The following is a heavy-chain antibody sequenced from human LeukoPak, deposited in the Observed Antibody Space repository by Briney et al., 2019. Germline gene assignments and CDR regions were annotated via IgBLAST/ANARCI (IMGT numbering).Heavy chain of an antibody. CDR3: ASYLVGYYMDV. V-gene: IGHV3-53*01. D-gene: IGHD1-26*01. CDR1: GFTVSSNY. J-gene: IGHJ6*03. Sequence: GGSLRLSCAASGFTVSSNYMSWVRQAPGKGLEWVSVIYSGGSTYYADSVKGRFTISRDNSKNTLYLQMNSLRAEDTAVYYCASYLVGYYMDVWGKGTTVTVSS. CDR2: IYSGGST.